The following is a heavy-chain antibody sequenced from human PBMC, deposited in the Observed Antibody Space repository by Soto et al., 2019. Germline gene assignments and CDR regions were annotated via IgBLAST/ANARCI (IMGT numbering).Heavy chain of an antibody. CDR1: GHTFTSYD. CDR3: ATGFLGYTYGHGGDY. D-gene: IGHD5-18*01. Sequence: ASVKVSCKASGHTFTSYDINWVRQATGQGLEWMGWMNPNSGNTGYAQKFQGRVTMTRNTSISTAYMELSSLRSEDTAVYFCATGFLGYTYGHGGDYWGQGTLVTVSS. J-gene: IGHJ4*02. V-gene: IGHV1-8*01. CDR2: MNPNSGNT.